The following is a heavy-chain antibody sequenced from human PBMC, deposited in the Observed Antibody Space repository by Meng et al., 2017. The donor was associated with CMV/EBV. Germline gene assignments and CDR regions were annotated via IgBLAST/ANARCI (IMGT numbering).Heavy chain of an antibody. Sequence: ASVKVSCKASGYTFTSYDINWVRQATGQGLEWMGWMNPNSGNTGYAQKFQGRVTITRNTSISTAYMELSSLRSEDTAVYYCAREGSSSSGGGSAFDIWGQGTMVTVSS. V-gene: IGHV1-8*03. D-gene: IGHD6-6*01. CDR3: AREGSSSSGGGSAFDI. CDR2: MNPNSGNT. J-gene: IGHJ3*02. CDR1: GYTFTSYD.